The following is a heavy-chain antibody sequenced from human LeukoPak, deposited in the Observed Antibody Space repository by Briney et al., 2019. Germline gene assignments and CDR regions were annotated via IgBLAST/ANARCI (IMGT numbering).Heavy chain of an antibody. D-gene: IGHD3-10*01. CDR1: GCSLTSDGVA. J-gene: IGHJ4*02. CDR2: TYWNNDK. Sequence: SAPTLVNPTQTLTLTCTFSGCSLTSDGVAVAWIRQPPGKALEWLAVTYWNNDKSYSQSLTSRLSVTKDTSKSQVVLIMTNMATVETGTYYCAHKGRGSGSYTMWGKGILITVSS. V-gene: IGHV2-5*01. CDR3: AHKGRGSGSYTM.